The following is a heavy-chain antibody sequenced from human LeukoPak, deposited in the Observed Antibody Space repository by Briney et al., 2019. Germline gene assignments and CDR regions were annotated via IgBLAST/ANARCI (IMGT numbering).Heavy chain of an antibody. CDR3: ARAPYYYDSSGYFDY. CDR1: GGSISSSSYY. V-gene: IGHV4-39*07. D-gene: IGHD3-22*01. CDR2: IYYSGST. J-gene: IGHJ4*02. Sequence: SETLSLTCTVSGGSISSSSYYWGWIRQPPGKGLEWIGSIYYSGSTYYNPSLKSRVTISVDTSKNQFSLKLSSVTAADTAVYYCARAPYYYDSSGYFDYWGQGTLVTVSS.